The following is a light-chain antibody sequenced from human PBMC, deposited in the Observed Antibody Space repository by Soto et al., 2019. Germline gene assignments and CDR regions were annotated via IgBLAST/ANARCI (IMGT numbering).Light chain of an antibody. CDR2: EVV. CDR1: KNDVGFYDF. V-gene: IGLV2-8*01. CDR3: KSYAGSNTYV. J-gene: IGLJ1*01. Sequence: QSALTQPPSASGSPGQSVTISCTGTKNDVGFYDFVSWYQHHPGNAPRLIIYEVVQRPSVVPDRFSGSKSGNTASLTVSGLQAADEADYFCKSYAGSNTYVFGSGTKLTVL.